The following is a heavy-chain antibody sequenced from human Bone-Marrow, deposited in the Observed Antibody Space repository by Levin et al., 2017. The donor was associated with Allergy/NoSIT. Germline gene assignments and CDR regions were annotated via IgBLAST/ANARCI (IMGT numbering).Heavy chain of an antibody. D-gene: IGHD6-13*01. Sequence: PSETLSLTCTVSGGSISSSSYYWGWIRQPPGKGLEWIGSIYYSGSTYYNPSLKSRVTISVDTSKNQFSLKLSSVTAADTAVYYCARHAVYGYSSSWYYFDYWGQGTLVTVSS. J-gene: IGHJ4*02. CDR2: IYYSGST. CDR3: ARHAVYGYSSSWYYFDY. CDR1: GGSISSSSYY. V-gene: IGHV4-39*01.